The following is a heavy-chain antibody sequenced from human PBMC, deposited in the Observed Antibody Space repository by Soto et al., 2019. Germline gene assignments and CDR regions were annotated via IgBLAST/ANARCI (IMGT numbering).Heavy chain of an antibody. CDR3: ASATGGSSDY. CDR1: GFIFSDYY. J-gene: IGHJ4*02. V-gene: IGHV3-72*01. CDR2: TRNKVNSVSA. Sequence: EVQLMESGGGLVQPGGSLRLSCAASGFIFSDYYMDWVRQVPGKGLEWVGRTRNKVNSVSAEYAASVKGRFSIYRDASKDSIYLQINSLNSDDTAVYYCASATGGSSDYWGQGALVTVSS. D-gene: IGHD1-26*01.